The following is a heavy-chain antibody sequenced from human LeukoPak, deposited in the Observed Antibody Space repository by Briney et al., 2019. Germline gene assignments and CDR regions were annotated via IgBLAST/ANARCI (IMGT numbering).Heavy chain of an antibody. CDR3: ARVKISYSSSWRGYFDY. D-gene: IGHD6-13*01. J-gene: IGHJ4*02. CDR2: INPSGGST. CDR1: GYTFTSYY. Sequence: ASVKVSCKASGYTFTSYYMHWVRQAPGQGLEWMGIINPSGGSTSYAQKFQGRVTMTRDTSTSTVYMELSSLRSEDTAVYYCARVKISYSSSWRGYFDYWGQGTLVTVSS. V-gene: IGHV1-46*01.